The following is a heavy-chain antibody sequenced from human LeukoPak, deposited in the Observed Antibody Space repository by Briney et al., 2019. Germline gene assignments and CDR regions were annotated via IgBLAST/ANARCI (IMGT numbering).Heavy chain of an antibody. D-gene: IGHD6-6*01. V-gene: IGHV5-51*01. CDR2: IYPGDSDT. CDR1: GYRFSNYW. CDR3: ARRAYTSSYTAGY. Sequence: GESLKISCKGSGYRFSNYWIGWVRQMPGKGLEWMGIIYPGDSDTRYSPSFEGQVTISADKSISTAYLQWSSLTASDTAMYYCARRAYTSSYTAGYWGQGTLVTVSS. J-gene: IGHJ4*02.